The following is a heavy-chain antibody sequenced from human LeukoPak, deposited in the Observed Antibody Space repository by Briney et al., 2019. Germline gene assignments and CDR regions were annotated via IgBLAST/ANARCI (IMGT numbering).Heavy chain of an antibody. J-gene: IGHJ5*02. CDR1: GGSISSSSYY. D-gene: IGHD5-12*01. Sequence: SETLSLTCTVSGGSISSSSYYWGWIRQPPGKGLEWIGSIYYSGSTYYNPSLKSRVTISVDTSKNQFSLKLSSVTAADTAVYYCASGYDSVGWFGPWGQGNLVTVSS. CDR3: ASGYDSVGWFGP. V-gene: IGHV4-39*01. CDR2: IYYSGST.